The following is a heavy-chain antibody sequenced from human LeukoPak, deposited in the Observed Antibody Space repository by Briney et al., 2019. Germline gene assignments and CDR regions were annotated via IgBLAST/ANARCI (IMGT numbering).Heavy chain of an antibody. Sequence: GGSLRLSCAASGFTFSDYWMHWVRQAPGKGLVWVSRINSEGSSTSYADSVKGRFTISRDNAKNTLYLQMDSLRAEDTALYYCARTLRLGTPRAFDIWGRGTLVTVSS. CDR2: INSEGSST. CDR1: GFTFSDYW. J-gene: IGHJ3*02. V-gene: IGHV3-74*01. D-gene: IGHD1-14*01. CDR3: ARTLRLGTPRAFDI.